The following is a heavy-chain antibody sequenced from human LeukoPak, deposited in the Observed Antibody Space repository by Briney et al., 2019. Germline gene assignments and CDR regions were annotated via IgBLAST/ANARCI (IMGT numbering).Heavy chain of an antibody. Sequence: GGSLRLSCAASGFTFSSYSMNWVRQAPGKGLEWVSYISSSGSTIYYADSVKGRFTVSRDNAKNSLYLQMNSLRAEDTAVYYCARWFSGIDPWGQGTLVTVSS. CDR3: ARWFSGIDP. D-gene: IGHD4-23*01. CDR2: ISSSGSTI. CDR1: GFTFSSYS. V-gene: IGHV3-48*04. J-gene: IGHJ5*02.